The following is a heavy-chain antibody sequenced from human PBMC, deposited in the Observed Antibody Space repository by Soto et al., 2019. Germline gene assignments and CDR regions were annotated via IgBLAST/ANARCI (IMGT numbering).Heavy chain of an antibody. CDR2: ISSSSSYI. V-gene: IGHV3-21*01. CDR1: GFTFSSYS. D-gene: IGHD6-13*01. CDR3: ARTQIAAAATGWFDP. Sequence: PGGSLRLSCAASGFTFSSYSMNWVRQAPGKGLEWVSSISSSSSYIYYADSVKGRFTISGDNAKNSLYLQMNSLRAEDTAVYYCARTQIAAAATGWFDPWGQGTLVTVS. J-gene: IGHJ5*02.